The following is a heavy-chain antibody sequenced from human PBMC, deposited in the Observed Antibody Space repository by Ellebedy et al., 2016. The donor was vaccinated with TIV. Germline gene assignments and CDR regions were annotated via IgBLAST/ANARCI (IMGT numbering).Heavy chain of an antibody. D-gene: IGHD1-1*01. Sequence: GSLRLSXAVYGGSFSGYYWSWIRQPPGKGLEWIGYIYYSGSTNYNPSLKSRVTISVDTSKNQFSLKLSSVTAADTAVYYCASTPNDWRFDAFDIWGQGTMVTVSS. CDR3: ASTPNDWRFDAFDI. J-gene: IGHJ3*02. CDR2: IYYSGST. V-gene: IGHV4-59*01. CDR1: GGSFSGYY.